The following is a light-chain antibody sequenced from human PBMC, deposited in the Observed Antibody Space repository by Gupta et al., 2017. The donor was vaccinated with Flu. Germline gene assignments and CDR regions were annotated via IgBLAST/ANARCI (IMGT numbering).Light chain of an antibody. Sequence: DVVMTQSPLSLPVTLGQPASISCRSSQGFVYSDGNTYQHWFQQSPGQSPRRLIYKASYTDYGLPDRFSGSASGTDFTLNISMVDAEDVGIYCCKQGDAWPRAFGQGTRLEIK. CDR1: QGFVYSDGNTY. V-gene: IGKV2-30*01. CDR3: KQGDAWPRA. J-gene: IGKJ1*01. CDR2: KAS.